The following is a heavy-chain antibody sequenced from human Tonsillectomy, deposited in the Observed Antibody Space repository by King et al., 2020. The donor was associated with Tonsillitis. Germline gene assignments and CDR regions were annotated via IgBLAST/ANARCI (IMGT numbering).Heavy chain of an antibody. CDR2: IYSGGTST. J-gene: IGHJ4*02. CDR3: AKERGGISDY. D-gene: IGHD1-26*01. Sequence: VQLVESGGGLVQPGGSLRLSCTASGFTFSSYAMSWVRQAPGKGLEWVSIIYSGGTSTYYGDSVKGRFTISRDNSKNTLYLQIDSLTADDTAVYYGAKERGGISDYWGQGTVDTVST. V-gene: IGHV3-23*03. CDR1: GFTFSSYA.